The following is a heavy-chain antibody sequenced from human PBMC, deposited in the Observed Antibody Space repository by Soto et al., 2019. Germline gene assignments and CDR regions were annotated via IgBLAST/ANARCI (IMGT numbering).Heavy chain of an antibody. Sequence: QVQLVESGGGVVQPGRSLRLYYAASGFTFSSYAMHWVRQAPGKGLEWVAVISYDGSNKYYADSVKGRFTISRDNSKNTLYLQMNSLRAEDTAVYYCARDEWGYSGYTYYWGQGTLVTVSS. CDR2: ISYDGSNK. D-gene: IGHD5-12*01. CDR3: ARDEWGYSGYTYY. CDR1: GFTFSSYA. V-gene: IGHV3-30-3*01. J-gene: IGHJ4*02.